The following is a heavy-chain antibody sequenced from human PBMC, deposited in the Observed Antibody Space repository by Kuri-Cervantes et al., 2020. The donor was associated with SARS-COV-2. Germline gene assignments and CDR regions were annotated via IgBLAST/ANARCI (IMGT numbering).Heavy chain of an antibody. Sequence: ASGKVSCKASGYTFTSYGISWVRQAPGQGLEWMGWISAYNGNTNYAQKLQGRVTMTTDTSTSTAYMGLRSLRSDDTAVYYCARAGDVYDFWSGYYFPPRFWGQGTLVTVSS. CDR2: ISAYNGNT. CDR1: GYTFTSYG. D-gene: IGHD3-3*01. J-gene: IGHJ4*02. V-gene: IGHV1-18*01. CDR3: ARAGDVYDFWSGYYFPPRF.